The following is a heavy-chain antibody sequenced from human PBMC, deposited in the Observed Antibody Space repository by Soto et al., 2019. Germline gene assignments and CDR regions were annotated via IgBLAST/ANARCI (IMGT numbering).Heavy chain of an antibody. CDR2: IYYSGST. Sequence: QVQLQESGPGLVKPSQTLSLTCTVSGGSISSGGYYWSWIRQHPGKGLEWIGYIYYSGSTYYNPSLKSRVTISVDTSKNQFSLKLSSVTAADTAVYYCARRNMWELLAAFDIWGQGTMVTVSS. CDR3: ARRNMWELLAAFDI. V-gene: IGHV4-31*03. D-gene: IGHD1-26*01. CDR1: GGSISSGGYY. J-gene: IGHJ3*02.